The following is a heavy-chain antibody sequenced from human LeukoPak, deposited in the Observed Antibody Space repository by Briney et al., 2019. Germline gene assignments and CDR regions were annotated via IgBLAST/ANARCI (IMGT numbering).Heavy chain of an antibody. J-gene: IGHJ4*02. CDR1: GFTFSSYA. CDR2: ISGSGGST. Sequence: PGGSLRLSCAASGFTFSSYAMSWVRQAPGKGLEWVSAISGSGGSTYYADSVKGRFTISRDNAKSSLYLQMNSLRAEDTAVYYCARDYYGDYVFDYWGQGTLVTVSS. V-gene: IGHV3-23*01. D-gene: IGHD4-17*01. CDR3: ARDYYGDYVFDY.